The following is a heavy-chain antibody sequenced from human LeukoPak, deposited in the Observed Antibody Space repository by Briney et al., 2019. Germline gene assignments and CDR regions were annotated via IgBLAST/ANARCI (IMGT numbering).Heavy chain of an antibody. D-gene: IGHD3-10*01. CDR1: GFTFRSYA. J-gene: IGHJ4*02. CDR3: AKDRLLWFGELPIYFDY. CDR2: ITGSGGAT. V-gene: IGHV3-23*01. Sequence: GGSLRLSCAASGFTFRSYAMSWVRQAPGKGLEWVSGITGSGGATYYADSVKGRFTISRDNSKNTLYLQMNSLRAEDTAVYYCAKDRLLWFGELPIYFDYWGQGTLVTVSS.